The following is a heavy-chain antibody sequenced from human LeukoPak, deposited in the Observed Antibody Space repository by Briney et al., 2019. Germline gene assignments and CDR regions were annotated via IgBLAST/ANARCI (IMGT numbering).Heavy chain of an antibody. Sequence: PGGSLRLSCAASGFTFSSYWMSWVRQAPGKGLEWVSGISWNSDNIGYADSVKGRFTTSRDNAKNSLYLQMNSLRAEDTALYYCAINGGGDSGYGNFDYWGQGNLVTVSS. D-gene: IGHD5-12*01. J-gene: IGHJ4*02. CDR2: ISWNSDNI. CDR3: AINGGGDSGYGNFDY. V-gene: IGHV3-9*01. CDR1: GFTFSSYW.